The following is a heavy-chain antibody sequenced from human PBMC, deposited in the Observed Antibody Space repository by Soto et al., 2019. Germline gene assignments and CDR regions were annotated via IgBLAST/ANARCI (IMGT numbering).Heavy chain of an antibody. CDR3: TNAVDY. V-gene: IGHV3-74*01. Sequence: EVQLVESGGGLVQPGGSLRLSCVASGFTFDTYWMHWVRQAPGKGLEWVARVHTDGSNPTYGDSVKGRFTVSRDNAKSTLFLQMDSRRAEDTAFYYCTNAVDYWGQGTLVTVSS. CDR1: GFTFDTYW. J-gene: IGHJ4*02. CDR2: VHTDGSNP.